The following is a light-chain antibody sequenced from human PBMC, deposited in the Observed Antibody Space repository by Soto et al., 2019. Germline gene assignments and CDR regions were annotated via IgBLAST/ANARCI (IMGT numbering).Light chain of an antibody. CDR1: QTISSW. Sequence: DIQMTQSPSTLSGSVGDRVTITCRASQTISSWLAWYQQKPGKAPKLLIFNASTLKSGVPSRFSGSGSGTDFTLIISSLQPEDFATYFCQQGDSFPFTFGGGTKVDIK. J-gene: IGKJ4*01. CDR2: NAS. V-gene: IGKV1-5*01. CDR3: QQGDSFPFT.